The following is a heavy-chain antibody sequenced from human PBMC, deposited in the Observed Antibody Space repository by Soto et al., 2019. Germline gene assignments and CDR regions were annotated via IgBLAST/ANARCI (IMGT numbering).Heavy chain of an antibody. CDR2: INHSGST. CDR1: GGSFSGYY. Sequence: SETLSLTCAVYGGSFSGYYWSWIRQPPGKGLEWIGEINHSGSTNYNPSLKSRVTISVDTSKNQFSLKLSSVTAADTAVYYCARGPIVVVPAAGFPFRGRWFDPCGQGTLVTVSS. D-gene: IGHD2-2*01. J-gene: IGHJ5*02. V-gene: IGHV4-34*01. CDR3: ARGPIVVVPAAGFPFRGRWFDP.